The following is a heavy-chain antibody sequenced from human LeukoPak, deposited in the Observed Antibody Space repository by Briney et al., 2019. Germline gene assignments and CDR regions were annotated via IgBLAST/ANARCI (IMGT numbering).Heavy chain of an antibody. Sequence: ASVKVSCKASGYTFTSYYMHWARQAPGQGLEWMGMINPSGGSTRYAQKFQGRVTMTRDMSTSTVYMELSSLRSEDTAVYYCARDNWNYGWWPQSYYYYYYMDVWGKGTTVTVSS. J-gene: IGHJ6*03. D-gene: IGHD1-7*01. CDR2: INPSGGST. CDR1: GYTFTSYY. V-gene: IGHV1-46*01. CDR3: ARDNWNYGWWPQSYYYYYYMDV.